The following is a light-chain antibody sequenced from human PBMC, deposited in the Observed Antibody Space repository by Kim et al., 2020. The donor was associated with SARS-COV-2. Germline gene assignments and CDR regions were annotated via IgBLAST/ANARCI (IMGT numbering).Light chain of an antibody. J-gene: IGLJ3*02. CDR3: QAWDSYTVV. V-gene: IGLV3-1*01. CDR2: YDT. Sequence: SYELTQPPSVSVSPGQTASITCSGDKLGNKYVSWYQQKPGQSPVLVVYYDTKRPSGIPERFSGSSSGITATLTLSGTQAMDEGDYYCQAWDSYTVVFGGG. CDR1: KLGNKY.